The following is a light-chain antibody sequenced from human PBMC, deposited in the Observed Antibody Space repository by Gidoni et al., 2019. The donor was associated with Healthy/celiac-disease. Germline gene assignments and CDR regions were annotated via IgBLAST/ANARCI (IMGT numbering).Light chain of an antibody. Sequence: DIQMNQSPSTLSASVGDRVTITCRASQSISSWLAWYQQKPGKAPKLLIYDASSLESGVPSRFSGSGSGTEFTLTISSLQPDDFATYYCQQYNSYSRFXQXTKVEIK. J-gene: IGKJ1*01. V-gene: IGKV1-5*01. CDR2: DAS. CDR1: QSISSW. CDR3: QQYNSYSR.